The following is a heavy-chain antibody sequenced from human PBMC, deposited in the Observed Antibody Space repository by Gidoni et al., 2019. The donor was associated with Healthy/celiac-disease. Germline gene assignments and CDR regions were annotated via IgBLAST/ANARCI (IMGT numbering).Heavy chain of an antibody. CDR2: ISSSRNTI. CDR3: TRDRWLYSAYVKGDS. Sequence: VQLVESGGGLVQPGGSLRLSCLASGFSFSSYGMNWVRQAPGKGLEWVSYISSSRNTIFYADSVKGRFTISRDNAKNSLYLQMNSLRAEDTAVYYCTRDRWLYSAYVKGDSWGQGTLVTVSS. J-gene: IGHJ5*01. D-gene: IGHD5-12*01. CDR1: GFSFSSYG. V-gene: IGHV3-48*01.